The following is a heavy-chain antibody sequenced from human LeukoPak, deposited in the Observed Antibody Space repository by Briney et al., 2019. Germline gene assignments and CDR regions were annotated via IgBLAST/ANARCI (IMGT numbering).Heavy chain of an antibody. J-gene: IGHJ4*02. CDR2: IIPIIGTA. D-gene: IGHD3-22*01. CDR1: GGTFSSYA. V-gene: IGHV1-69*05. CDR3: ARGDYYDSIIPQRHQYYFDY. Sequence: ASVKVSCKASGGTFSSYAISWVRQAPGQGLEWMGGIIPIIGTANYAQKFQGRATITTDESTSTAYMELSSLRSEDTAVYYCARGDYYDSIIPQRHQYYFDYWGQGTLVTVSS.